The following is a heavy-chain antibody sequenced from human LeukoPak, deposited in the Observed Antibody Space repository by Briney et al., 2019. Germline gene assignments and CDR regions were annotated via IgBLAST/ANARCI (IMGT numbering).Heavy chain of an antibody. CDR2: IDARSGIT. CDR1: GFTFTIFG. D-gene: IGHD3-3*01. CDR3: ARTYDFGRGPPGDAFDN. V-gene: IGHV3-48*01. J-gene: IGHJ3*02. Sequence: GGSLRLSCAASGFTFTIFGLNWVRQAPGKGPERVSYIDARSGITYYADSVQGRFTISRDSARESVFLQMDSLRVDDTAVYYCARTYDFGRGPPGDAFDNWGPGTWVIVSS.